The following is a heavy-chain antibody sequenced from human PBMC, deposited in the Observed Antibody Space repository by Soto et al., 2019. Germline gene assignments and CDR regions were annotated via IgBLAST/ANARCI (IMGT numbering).Heavy chain of an antibody. J-gene: IGHJ3*01. D-gene: IGHD3-9*01. CDR1: AYTFTSYA. CDR3: ARDRGGPQGYYDIFTDAFDV. V-gene: IGHV1-3*01. CDR2: INSGNDNT. Sequence: VSVKVSCKASAYTFTSYAMHWARQAPGQRLEWMGWINSGNDNTKYSQKFQGRVTITTDTSASTAYMELSSLRSEDTAVYYCARDRGGPQGYYDIFTDAFDVWGQGTKVTVSS.